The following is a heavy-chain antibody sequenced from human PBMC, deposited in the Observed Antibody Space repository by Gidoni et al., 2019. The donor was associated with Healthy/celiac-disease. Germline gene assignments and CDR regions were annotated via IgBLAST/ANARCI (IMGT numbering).Heavy chain of an antibody. V-gene: IGHV3-49*05. Sequence: VQLVESGGGLVKPGRSLRLSCTGSGITFGAYVMSWFRQAPGKGLEWVGFIRSKPYGGTTEYAASVKGRFTISRDDSKSIAYLQMNSLKTEDTALYYCASSSVAGRAYFDYWGQGTLVTVSS. D-gene: IGHD6-19*01. J-gene: IGHJ4*02. CDR2: IRSKPYGGTT. CDR1: GITFGAYV. CDR3: ASSSVAGRAYFDY.